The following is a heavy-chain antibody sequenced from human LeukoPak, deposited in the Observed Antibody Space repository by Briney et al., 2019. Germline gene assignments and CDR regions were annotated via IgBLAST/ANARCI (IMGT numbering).Heavy chain of an antibody. CDR1: GFTFRSYS. J-gene: IGHJ4*02. CDR3: ARRYCSGGSCYTFDY. CDR2: ISSSSSYI. V-gene: IGHV3-21*01. D-gene: IGHD2-15*01. Sequence: KPGGSLRLSCAASGFTFRSYSMNWVRQAPGKGLEWVSSISSSSSYIYYADSVKGRFTISRDNAKNSLYLQMNSLRAEDTAVYYCARRYCSGGSCYTFDYWGQGTLVTVSS.